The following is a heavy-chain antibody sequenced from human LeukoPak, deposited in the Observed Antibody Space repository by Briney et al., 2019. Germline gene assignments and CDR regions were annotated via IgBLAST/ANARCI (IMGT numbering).Heavy chain of an antibody. D-gene: IGHD2-2*01. CDR3: ARDDRDIVVVPAAIYYYYYMDV. V-gene: IGHV3-48*04. J-gene: IGHJ6*03. Sequence: GGSLRLSYAASGFTFSSYSMNWVRQAPGKGLEVVSYISSSSSTIYYADSVKGRFTISRDNAKNSLYLQMNSLRAEDTAVYYCARDDRDIVVVPAAIYYYYYMDVWGKGTTVTVSS. CDR2: ISSSSSTI. CDR1: GFTFSSYS.